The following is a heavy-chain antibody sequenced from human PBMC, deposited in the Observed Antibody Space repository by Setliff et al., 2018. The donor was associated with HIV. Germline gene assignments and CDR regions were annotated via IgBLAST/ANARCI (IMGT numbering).Heavy chain of an antibody. CDR2: IHYSGNT. J-gene: IGHJ5*02. D-gene: IGHD4-17*01. V-gene: IGHV4-59*06. Sequence: SETLSLTCVVSGGSISSHYWSWIRQLPGKGLEWIGYIHYSGNTYYNPSLQSRVSMSVDTSKNQFSLKLTSVTAADTAVYYCARSVTFLVDWFDPWGRGTLVTVSS. CDR1: GGSISSHY. CDR3: ARSVTFLVDWFDP.